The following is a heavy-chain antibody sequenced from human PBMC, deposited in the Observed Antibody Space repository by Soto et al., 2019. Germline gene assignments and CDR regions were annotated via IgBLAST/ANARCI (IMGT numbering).Heavy chain of an antibody. CDR3: ARIGTILDIFTNNWFDR. V-gene: IGHV4-30-4*01. Sequence: QVQLQESGPGLVKPSQTLSLTCTVSGVSISNNDYYWSWLRQPPGKGLEWIAYIHISGGIYYNPSLRSRVITSVDTSKNQFSLDLSSMPAADTAIYYCARIGTILDIFTNNWFDRWGQGTLVSVSS. CDR1: GVSISNNDYY. J-gene: IGHJ5*02. D-gene: IGHD3-3*01. CDR2: IHISGGI.